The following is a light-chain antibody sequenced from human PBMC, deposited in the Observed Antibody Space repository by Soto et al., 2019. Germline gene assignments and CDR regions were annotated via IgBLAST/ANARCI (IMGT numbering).Light chain of an antibody. CDR1: QSVGSY. J-gene: IGKJ4*01. CDR3: QQRTNWPPLT. V-gene: IGKV3-11*01. Sequence: EIVLTQSPATLSLSPGERATLSCRASQSVGSYLAWYQQKAGQAPRLLIYDASNRAAGIPDRFSGSGSGTDFPLTISSLEPKDFAVYYCQQRTNWPPLTFGGGTKVEIK. CDR2: DAS.